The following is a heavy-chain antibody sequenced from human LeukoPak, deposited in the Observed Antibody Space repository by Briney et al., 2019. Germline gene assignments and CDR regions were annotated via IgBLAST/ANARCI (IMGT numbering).Heavy chain of an antibody. CDR3: ARADFYGSGSHPPGGFDY. J-gene: IGHJ4*02. Sequence: GGSLRLSCAASGFTLSTNSMNWVRQAPGEGLEWVAVISYDGSDTYYADSVKGRFTISRDSSKNTLYLQMTSLRAEDTGVYYCARADFYGSGSHPPGGFDYWGQGTLVTVSS. V-gene: IGHV3-30*04. D-gene: IGHD3-10*01. CDR2: ISYDGSDT. CDR1: GFTLSTNS.